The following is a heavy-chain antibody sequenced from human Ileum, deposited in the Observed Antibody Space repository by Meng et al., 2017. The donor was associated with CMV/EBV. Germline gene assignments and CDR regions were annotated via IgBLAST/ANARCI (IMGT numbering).Heavy chain of an antibody. CDR1: GFTFSSYS. V-gene: IGHV3-21*01. CDR2: ISISSSYI. D-gene: IGHD4-11*01. J-gene: IGHJ6*02. CDR3: ARDRDYTRYYYYGMDV. Sequence: GESLRLSCAASGFTFSSYSTNWVRQAPGKGLEWVSSISISSSYIYYADSVKGRFTISRDNAKNSLYLQMNSLRAEDTAVYYCARDRDYTRYYYYGMDVWGQGTTVTVSS.